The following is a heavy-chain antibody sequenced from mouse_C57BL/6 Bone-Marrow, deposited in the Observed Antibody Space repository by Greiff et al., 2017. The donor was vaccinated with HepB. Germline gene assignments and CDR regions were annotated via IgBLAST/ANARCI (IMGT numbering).Heavy chain of an antibody. CDR1: GYTFTDYN. CDR2: INPNNGGT. Sequence: VQLQQSGPELVKPGASVKIPCKASGYTFTDYNMDWVKQSHGKSLEWIGDINPNNGGTIYNQKFKGKATLTVDKSSSTAYMELRSLTSEDTAVYYGARSQALLRYHVDVWGTGTTVTVSS. CDR3: ARSQALLRYHVDV. J-gene: IGHJ1*03. D-gene: IGHD1-1*01. V-gene: IGHV1-18*01.